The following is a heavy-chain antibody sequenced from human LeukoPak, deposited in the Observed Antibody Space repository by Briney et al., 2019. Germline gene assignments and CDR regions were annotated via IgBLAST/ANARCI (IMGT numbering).Heavy chain of an antibody. CDR1: GGSISNYY. CDR3: ARAVSWSGYRTRYYYYYYMDV. Sequence: SETLSLTCTVSGGSISNYYWNWIRQPPGKGLEWIGYIYYSGSTNYNPSLKSRVTISVDTSKNQFSLKLSSVTAADTAVYYCARAVSWSGYRTRYYYYYYMDVWGKGTAVTVSS. J-gene: IGHJ6*03. V-gene: IGHV4-59*01. CDR2: IYYSGST. D-gene: IGHD3-3*01.